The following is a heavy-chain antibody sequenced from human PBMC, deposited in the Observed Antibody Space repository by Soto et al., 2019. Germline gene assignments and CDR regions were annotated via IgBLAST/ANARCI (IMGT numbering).Heavy chain of an antibody. Sequence: GGSLRLSCEASGFSFSDYGMHWVRQAPGKGLEWVSLIWYDGGNEYYADSVKGRFTISRDNSKNTLFLQMNSLRAEDTAVYYCAKDQARRIYYYYALDVWGLGTTVTAP. V-gene: IGHV3-33*06. D-gene: IGHD6-6*01. CDR1: GFSFSDYG. CDR2: IWYDGGNE. CDR3: AKDQARRIYYYYALDV. J-gene: IGHJ6*02.